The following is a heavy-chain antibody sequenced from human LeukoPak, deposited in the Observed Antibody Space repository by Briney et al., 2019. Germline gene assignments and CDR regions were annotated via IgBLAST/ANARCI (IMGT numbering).Heavy chain of an antibody. V-gene: IGHV3-30*04. D-gene: IGHD3-3*01. J-gene: IGHJ6*03. CDR1: GFAFSSYA. CDR2: ISYDGSNK. CDR3: AKLYYDFWSDYMDV. Sequence: AGRSLRLSCAASGFAFSSYAMHWVRQAPGKGLEWVAVISYDGSNKYYADSVKGRFTISRDNSKNTLYLQMNSLRAEDTAVYYCAKLYYDFWSDYMDVWGKGTTVTVSS.